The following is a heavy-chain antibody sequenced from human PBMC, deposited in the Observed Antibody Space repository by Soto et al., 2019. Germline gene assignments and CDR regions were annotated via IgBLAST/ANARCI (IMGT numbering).Heavy chain of an antibody. CDR1: GFTFSSYS. V-gene: IGHV3-21*01. Sequence: PGGSPRLSCAASGFTFSSYSMNWVRQAPGKGLEWVSSISSSSSYIYYADSVKGRFTISRDNAKNSLYLQMNSLRAEDTAVYYCARANWNILHNWFDPWGQGTLVTVSS. CDR3: ARANWNILHNWFDP. J-gene: IGHJ5*02. D-gene: IGHD1-20*01. CDR2: ISSSSSYI.